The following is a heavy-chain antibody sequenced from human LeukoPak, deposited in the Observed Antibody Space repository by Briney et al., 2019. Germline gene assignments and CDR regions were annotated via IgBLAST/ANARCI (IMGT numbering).Heavy chain of an antibody. CDR3: AKDADRGWSYFDY. CDR1: GFIFSNYG. J-gene: IGHJ4*02. V-gene: IGHV3-30*02. D-gene: IGHD6-19*01. CDR2: IRYDGSNE. Sequence: GGSLRLSCAASGFIFSNYGIHLVRQAPGKGLEWVAFIRYDGSNEYYADSVKGRFTISRDNSKNTLYMQMHSLRTEDTAVYYCAKDADRGWSYFDYWGQGTLVTVSS.